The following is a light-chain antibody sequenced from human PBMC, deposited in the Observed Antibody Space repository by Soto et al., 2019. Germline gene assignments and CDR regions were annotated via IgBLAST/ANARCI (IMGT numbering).Light chain of an antibody. CDR1: SSDVGGYNY. J-gene: IGLJ2*01. CDR3: SSYTSSSTLRV. CDR2: DVS. Sequence: QSALPQPASVSGSPGQSITISCTGTSSDVGGYNYVSWYQQHPGKAPKLMIYDVSNRPSGVSNRFSGSKSGNTASLTISGLQAEDDADYYCSSYTSSSTLRVFGGGTKLTVL. V-gene: IGLV2-14*01.